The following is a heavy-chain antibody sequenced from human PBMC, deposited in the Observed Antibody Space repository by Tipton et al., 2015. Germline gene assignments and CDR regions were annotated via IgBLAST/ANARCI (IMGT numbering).Heavy chain of an antibody. CDR1: SASVSSGIYY. D-gene: IGHD5-12*01. V-gene: IGHV4-61*01. Sequence: TLSLTCTVSSASVSSGIYYWNWIRQSPGKGLEWIGYIYSSATTSYSSALRSRVTISVDTSKNQFSLNLRSVTAADTAVYFCAKTHGAYDWYLDHWGQGTLVTVSS. J-gene: IGHJ4*02. CDR3: AKTHGAYDWYLDH. CDR2: IYSSATT.